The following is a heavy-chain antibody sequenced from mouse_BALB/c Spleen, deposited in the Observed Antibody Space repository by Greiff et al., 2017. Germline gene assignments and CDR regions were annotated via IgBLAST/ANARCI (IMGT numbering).Heavy chain of an antibody. J-gene: IGHJ4*01. V-gene: IGHV14-3*02. Sequence: VQLQQSGAELVKPGASVKLSCTASGFNINDTYMHWVKQRPEQGLEWIGRIDPANGNTKYDPKFQGKATITADTSSNTAYLQLSSLTSEDTAVYYCARDYGYAMDYWGQGTTVTVSS. CDR2: IDPANGNT. CDR1: GFNINDTY. D-gene: IGHD1-1*01. CDR3: ARDYGYAMDY.